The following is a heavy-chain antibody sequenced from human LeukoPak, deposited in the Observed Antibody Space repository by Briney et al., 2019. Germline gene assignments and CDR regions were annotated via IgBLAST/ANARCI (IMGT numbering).Heavy chain of an antibody. D-gene: IGHD5-12*01. CDR2: IKQDGSEK. V-gene: IGHV3-7*01. Sequence: GGSLRLSCAASGFTFSSYWMSWVRQAPVKGQEWVANIKQDGSEKYYVDSVKGRFTISRDNARNSLYLQMNNLRAEDTAVYYCARDSSGYDYDWFDPWGQGTLVTVSS. CDR3: ARDSSGYDYDWFDP. J-gene: IGHJ5*02. CDR1: GFTFSSYW.